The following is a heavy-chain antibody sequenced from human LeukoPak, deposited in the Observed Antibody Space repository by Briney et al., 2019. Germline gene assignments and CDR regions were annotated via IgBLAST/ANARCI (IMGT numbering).Heavy chain of an antibody. CDR2: IIPVFGKT. CDR1: GGTFSSYA. D-gene: IGHD2-21*01. V-gene: IGHV1-69*13. CDR3: ARDGQYWGFDP. Sequence: ASVKVSCKASGGTFSSYAISWVRQARGQGLEWMGAIIPVFGKTNYAQKFQGRVTLTADESTSTAYMELSSLRSEDTAVYYCARDGQYWGFDPWGQGTLVTVSS. J-gene: IGHJ5*02.